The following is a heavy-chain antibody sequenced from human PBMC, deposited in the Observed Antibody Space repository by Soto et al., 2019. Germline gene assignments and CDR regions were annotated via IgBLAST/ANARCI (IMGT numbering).Heavy chain of an antibody. Sequence: QVQMVQSGAEVKKPGASVKVSCKASNYSFSSFGISWMRQAPGQGLEWMAWINPSNDNTNYAQSLQGRVTLTTDTSTTTAYMELRSLRSDDTAVYYCARDPFYSGSNLQVGYFDSWGQGTLGTVSS. J-gene: IGHJ4*02. D-gene: IGHD1-26*01. CDR1: NYSFSSFG. V-gene: IGHV1-18*01. CDR2: INPSNDNT. CDR3: ARDPFYSGSNLQVGYFDS.